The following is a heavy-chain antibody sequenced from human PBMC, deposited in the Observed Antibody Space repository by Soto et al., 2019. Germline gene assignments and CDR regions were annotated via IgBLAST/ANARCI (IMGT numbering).Heavy chain of an antibody. CDR1: GFTVSSNY. Sequence: GGSLRLSCAASGFTVSSNYMSWVRQAPGKGLEWVSVIYSGGSTYYADSVKGRFTISRDNSKNTLYLQMNSLRAEDTAVYYCARDSAAGTNYFDYWGQGTLVTVSS. V-gene: IGHV3-53*01. D-gene: IGHD6-13*01. CDR3: ARDSAAGTNYFDY. CDR2: IYSGGST. J-gene: IGHJ4*02.